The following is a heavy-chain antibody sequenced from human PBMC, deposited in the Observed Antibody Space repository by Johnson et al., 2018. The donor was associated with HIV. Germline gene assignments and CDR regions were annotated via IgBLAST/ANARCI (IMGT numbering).Heavy chain of an antibody. CDR1: GFTFADYA. Sequence: VQLVESGGVVVQPGGSLRLSCAASGFTFADYAMHWVRQAPGKGLEWVSGISWNSGSVAYADSVKGRLTISRDNAKNSLFLHMNSLRAEDTAVYYCATHHVLLIVVVPMDAFDIWGQGTMVTVSS. CDR2: ISWNSGSV. V-gene: IGHV3-9*01. J-gene: IGHJ3*02. CDR3: ATHHVLLIVVVPMDAFDI. D-gene: IGHD3-22*01.